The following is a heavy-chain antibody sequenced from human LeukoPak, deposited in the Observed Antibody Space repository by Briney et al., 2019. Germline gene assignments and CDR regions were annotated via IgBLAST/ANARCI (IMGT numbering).Heavy chain of an antibody. Sequence: GALRLSCATSGFTLSGYGMHWVRQTPGKGLEWVAVTSYDGSNEYYADSVKGRFTVSRDNSRDTLYLQMNSLRPEDTAVYYCAKDHWTDSSGPHFDYWGQGTLVTVSS. V-gene: IGHV3-30*18. CDR3: AKDHWTDSSGPHFDY. D-gene: IGHD3-22*01. J-gene: IGHJ4*02. CDR2: TSYDGSNE. CDR1: GFTLSGYG.